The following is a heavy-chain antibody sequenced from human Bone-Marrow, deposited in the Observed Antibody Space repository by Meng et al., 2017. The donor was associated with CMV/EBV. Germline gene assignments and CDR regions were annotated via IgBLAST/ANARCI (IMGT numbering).Heavy chain of an antibody. J-gene: IGHJ4*01. Sequence: GESLKISCAASGFTFSSYAMSWVRQAPGKGLEWVSVIYSGGSSTYYADSVKGRFTISRDNAKNSLYLQMNSLRAEDTAVYYCARDTLIRGVDDWGQGTRVTVSS. V-gene: IGHV3-23*03. CDR3: ARDTLIRGVDD. CDR1: GFTFSSYA. CDR2: IYSGGSST. D-gene: IGHD1-26*01.